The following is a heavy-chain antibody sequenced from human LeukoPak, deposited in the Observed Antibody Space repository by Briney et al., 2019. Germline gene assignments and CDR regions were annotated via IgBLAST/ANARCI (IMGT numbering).Heavy chain of an antibody. CDR2: IYHSGST. D-gene: IGHD5-24*01. CDR3: ARLDRDAYSPTYYFDY. V-gene: IGHV4-30-2*01. CDR1: GGSISSGGYS. Sequence: SQTLSLTCAVSGGSISSGGYSWSWIRQPPGKGLEWIGYIYHSGSTYYNPSPKSRVTISVDRSKNQFSLKLSSVTAADTAVYYCARLDRDAYSPTYYFDYWGQGTLVTVSS. J-gene: IGHJ4*02.